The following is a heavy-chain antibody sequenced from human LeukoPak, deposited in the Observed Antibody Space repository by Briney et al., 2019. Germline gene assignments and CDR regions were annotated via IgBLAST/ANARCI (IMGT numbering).Heavy chain of an antibody. CDR3: ARRYMTPGAFDI. CDR1: GGSISSGSYY. D-gene: IGHD4-17*01. Sequence: SQTLSLTCTVSGGSISSGSYYWSWIRQPAGKGLEWIGRIYTSGSTNYNPSLKSRVTMSVDTSKNQFSLKLSSVTAADTAVYYCARRYMTPGAFDIWGQGTMVTVSS. J-gene: IGHJ3*02. V-gene: IGHV4-61*02. CDR2: IYTSGST.